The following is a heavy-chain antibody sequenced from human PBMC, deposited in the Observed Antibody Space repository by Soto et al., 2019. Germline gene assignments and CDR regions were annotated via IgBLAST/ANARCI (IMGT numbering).Heavy chain of an antibody. CDR1: GYTFTSYY. CDR3: ARDRPFYDSSGYYLGPGDY. Sequence: QVQLVQSGAEVKKPGASVKVSCKASGYTFTSYYMHWVRQAPGQGLEWMGIINPSGGSTSYSQKFQGRVTMTRDTSTSTVYMELSSLRSEDKAVYYCARDRPFYDSSGYYLGPGDYWGQGTLVTVSS. J-gene: IGHJ4*02. CDR2: INPSGGST. D-gene: IGHD3-22*01. V-gene: IGHV1-46*01.